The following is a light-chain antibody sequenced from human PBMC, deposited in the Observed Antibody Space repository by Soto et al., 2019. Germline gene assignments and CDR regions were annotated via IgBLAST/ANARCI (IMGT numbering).Light chain of an antibody. V-gene: IGLV2-14*03. CDR1: SSDLRYYSY. CDR3: SSSTSSSPS. J-gene: IGLJ1*01. CDR2: DVT. Sequence: QSALTQPASVSGSPGQSITISCTGTSSDLRYYSYVSWYQQHPGKAPKLMIYDVTTRPSGVSNRFSGSKSGDTASLTISGLQAEDEADYYCSSSTSSSPSFGTGTKVTVL.